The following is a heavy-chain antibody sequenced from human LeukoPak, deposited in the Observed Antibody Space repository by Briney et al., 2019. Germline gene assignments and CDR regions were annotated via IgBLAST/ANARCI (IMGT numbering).Heavy chain of an antibody. CDR3: ARVSVISGWAFDY. CDR2: ITPIFGTA. V-gene: IGHV1-69*06. CDR1: GGTFSSYA. J-gene: IGHJ4*02. D-gene: IGHD6-19*01. Sequence: SVKVSCKASGGTFSSYAISWVRQAPGQGLEWMGGITPIFGTANYAQKFQGRVTITADKSTSTAYMELSSLRSEDTAVYYGARVSVISGWAFDYWGQGTLVTVSS.